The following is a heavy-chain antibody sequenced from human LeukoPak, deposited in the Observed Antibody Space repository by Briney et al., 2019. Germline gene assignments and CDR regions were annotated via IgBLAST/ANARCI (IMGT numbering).Heavy chain of an antibody. J-gene: IGHJ4*02. V-gene: IGHV4-38-2*02. CDR3: ARVLDTAMAQLAYFDY. D-gene: IGHD5-18*01. CDR1: GYSISSGYY. Sequence: PSETLSLTCTVSGYSISSGYYWGWIRQPPGKGLEWIGSIYHSGSTYYNPSLKSRVTISVDTSKNQFSLKLSSVTAADTAVYYCARVLDTAMAQLAYFDYWGQGTLVTVSS. CDR2: IYHSGST.